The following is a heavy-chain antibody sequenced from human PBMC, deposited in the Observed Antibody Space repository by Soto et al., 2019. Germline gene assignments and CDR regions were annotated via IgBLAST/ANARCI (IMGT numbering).Heavy chain of an antibody. Sequence: ASVKVSCKASGYTFTSYDIYWVRQATGQGLEWMGWMNPNTGNSSYAQKFQGRVTMTSDTSITTAHKELSSLRSEDAAVYYCARRAETNGWNSFGADKYYFDFWGQGTLVTVSS. D-gene: IGHD1-1*01. CDR2: MNPNTGNS. CDR3: ARRAETNGWNSFGADKYYFDF. CDR1: GYTFTSYD. J-gene: IGHJ4*02. V-gene: IGHV1-8*01.